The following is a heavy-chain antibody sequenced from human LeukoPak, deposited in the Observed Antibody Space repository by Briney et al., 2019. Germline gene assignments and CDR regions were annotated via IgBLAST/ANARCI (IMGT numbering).Heavy chain of an antibody. Sequence: GGSLRLSCAASGFTFSSYWMSWVRQAPGKGLEWVANIKQDGSEKYYVDFVKGRFTISRDNAKNSLYLQMNSLRAEDTAVYYCARDVRGWYYDSSGYYSYWGQGTLVTVSS. V-gene: IGHV3-7*01. D-gene: IGHD3-22*01. CDR2: IKQDGSEK. J-gene: IGHJ4*02. CDR3: ARDVRGWYYDSSGYYSY. CDR1: GFTFSSYW.